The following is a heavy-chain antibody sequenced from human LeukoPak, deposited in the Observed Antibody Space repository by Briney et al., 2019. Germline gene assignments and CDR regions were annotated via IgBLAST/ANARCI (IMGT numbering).Heavy chain of an antibody. J-gene: IGHJ4*02. CDR2: IWYDGSNK. D-gene: IGHD3-22*01. CDR3: ARGRGYDSGTYNYAFSDY. V-gene: IGHV3-33*01. Sequence: GGSLRLSCAASRFTFSNYGMHWVPQAPGKGLEWVAVIWYDGSNKYYADSVKGRFTISRDNSKNTLYLQMNSLRAEDTAVYYCARGRGYDSGTYNYAFSDYWGQGTLVTVSS. CDR1: RFTFSNYG.